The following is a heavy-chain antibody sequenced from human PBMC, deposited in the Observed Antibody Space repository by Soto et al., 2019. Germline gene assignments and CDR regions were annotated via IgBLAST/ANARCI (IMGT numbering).Heavy chain of an antibody. J-gene: IGHJ4*02. CDR3: ATVPLAYCGGDCHAPFDY. Sequence: GGSLRLSCAASGFTFSSYAMSWVRQAPGKGLEWVSAISGSGGSTYYADSVKGRFTISRDNSKNTLYLQMNSLRAEDTAVYYCATVPLAYCGGDCHAPFDYWGQGTLVTVSS. CDR2: ISGSGGST. D-gene: IGHD2-21*02. V-gene: IGHV3-23*01. CDR1: GFTFSSYA.